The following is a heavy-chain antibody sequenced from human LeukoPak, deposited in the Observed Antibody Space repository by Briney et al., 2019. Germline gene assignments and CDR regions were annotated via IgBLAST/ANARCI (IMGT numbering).Heavy chain of an antibody. CDR3: ARNATTTVTTQRGWFDP. V-gene: IGHV4-38-2*01. D-gene: IGHD4-17*01. CDR2: IYHSGST. Sequence: PSETLSLTCAVSGYSITSGDYWGWIRQPPGKGLEWIGIIYHSGSTHYNPSLKSRVTISVDTSKNQFSLKVSSVTAADTAVYYCARNATTTVTTQRGWFDPWGQGTLVTVSS. J-gene: IGHJ5*02. CDR1: GYSITSGDY.